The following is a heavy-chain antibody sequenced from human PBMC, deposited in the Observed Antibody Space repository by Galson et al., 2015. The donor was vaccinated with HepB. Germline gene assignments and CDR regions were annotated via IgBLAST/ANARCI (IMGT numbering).Heavy chain of an antibody. Sequence: SLRLSCAASGFTFSTYAMNWVRQAPGKGLEWVSTISGSGNNTFYADSVKGRFTISRDSSKNTLYLQMSSLRAEDTAVYYCAKGIWEYYDNRVFDSWGQGTLVTVSS. D-gene: IGHD3-22*01. CDR3: AKGIWEYYDNRVFDS. CDR1: GFTFSTYA. V-gene: IGHV3-23*01. CDR2: ISGSGNNT. J-gene: IGHJ4*02.